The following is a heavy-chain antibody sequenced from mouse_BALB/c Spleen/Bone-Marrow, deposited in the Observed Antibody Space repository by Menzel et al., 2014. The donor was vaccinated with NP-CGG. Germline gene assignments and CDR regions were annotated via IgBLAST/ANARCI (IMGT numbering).Heavy chain of an antibody. CDR2: IRNKAYSYTT. D-gene: IGHD2-3*01. Sequence: EVKLMESGGGLVQPGGSLRLSCAPSGFTFXDYYMNWVRQPPGKALEWLGFIRNKAYSYTTEYSASVKGRFTISRDNSQSILYLQMNTLRAEDSATYYCARDMGGLLFDYWGQGTTLTVSS. V-gene: IGHV7-3*02. CDR1: GFTFXDYY. CDR3: ARDMGGLLFDY. J-gene: IGHJ2*01.